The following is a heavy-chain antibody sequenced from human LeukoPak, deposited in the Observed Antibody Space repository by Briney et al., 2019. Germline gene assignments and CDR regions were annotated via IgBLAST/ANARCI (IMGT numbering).Heavy chain of an antibody. V-gene: IGHV3-11*01. J-gene: IGHJ5*01. Sequence: GGSLRLSCAASGFSFSDNFMTWMRQAPGEGLEWISSISGTSKTIYYADSVKGRFTISRDNTKKSLYLQMNSLGAEDTAVYYCARDVDYTSGIHYNEGNWFESWGQGTLVTVPS. CDR3: ARDVDYTSGIHYNEGNWFES. CDR1: GFSFSDNF. CDR2: ISGTSKTI. D-gene: IGHD3-10*01.